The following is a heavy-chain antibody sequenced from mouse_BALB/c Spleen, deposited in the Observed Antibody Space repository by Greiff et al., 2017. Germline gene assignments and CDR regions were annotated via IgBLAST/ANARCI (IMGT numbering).Heavy chain of an antibody. J-gene: IGHJ3*01. CDR2: ISYSGST. D-gene: IGHD2-2*01. CDR3: ARSGYVTSWFAY. CDR1: GDSITSGY. V-gene: IGHV3-8*02. Sequence: EVKLMESGPSLVKPSQTLSLTCSVTGDSITSGYWNWIRKFPGNKLEYMGYISYSGSTYYNPSLKSRISITRDTSKNQYYLQLNSVTTEDTATYYCARSGYVTSWFAYWGQGTLVTVSA.